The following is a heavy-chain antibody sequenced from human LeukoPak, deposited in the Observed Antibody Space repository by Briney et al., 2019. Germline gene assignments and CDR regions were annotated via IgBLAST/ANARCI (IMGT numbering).Heavy chain of an antibody. D-gene: IGHD3-22*01. CDR3: ARRAFSSGYYYFDY. CDR2: IYYSGST. Sequence: SETLSLTCSVSGGSISSYYWSWIRQPPGKGLEWIGYIYYSGSTNYNPSLKSRVTISVDTSKNQFSLKLSSVTAADTAVYYCARRAFSSGYYYFDYWGQGTLVTVSS. CDR1: GGSISSYY. V-gene: IGHV4-59*08. J-gene: IGHJ4*02.